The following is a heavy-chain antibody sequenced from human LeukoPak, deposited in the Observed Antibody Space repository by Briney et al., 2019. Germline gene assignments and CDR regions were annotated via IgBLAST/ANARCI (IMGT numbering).Heavy chain of an antibody. J-gene: IGHJ4*02. D-gene: IGHD6-19*01. CDR3: ARDFGTTGWHTFDY. Sequence: SQTLSLTCVGSGDRVSSKNGAWNWIRQAPARGLEWLGRTYFRSKWYNEYAESMEGRMTISQDTSKNQYSLHLNSVTPDDTAVHYCARDFGTTGWHTFDYWGQGTLVTVSS. CDR2: TYFRSKWYN. CDR1: GDRVSSKNGA. V-gene: IGHV6-1*01.